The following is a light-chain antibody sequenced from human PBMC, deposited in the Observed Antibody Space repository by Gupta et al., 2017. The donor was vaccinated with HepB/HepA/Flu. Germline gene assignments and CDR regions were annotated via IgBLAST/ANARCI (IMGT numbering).Light chain of an antibody. V-gene: IGKV1-5*03. CDR2: KAS. CDR1: QSISSF. Sequence: IQMTQSPSTLSASVGDRVTITCRASQSISSFLAWYQQKPGKAPNLLIYKASSLESGVPSRFSGSGSGTEFTLTISSLQPDDFASYYCQQEKSFPITFGGGTKVEIK. CDR3: QQEKSFPIT. J-gene: IGKJ4*01.